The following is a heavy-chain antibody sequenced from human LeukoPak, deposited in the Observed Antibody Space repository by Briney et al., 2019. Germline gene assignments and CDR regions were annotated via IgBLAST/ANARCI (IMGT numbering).Heavy chain of an antibody. CDR1: GFTFSSYW. D-gene: IGHD4-17*01. Sequence: PGGSLRLSCGASGFTFSSYWLSWVRQAPGKGLEWVANIKQDGSEKYYVASVKGRFTISRDNAKNSLYLQMNSLRAEDTAVYFCARGQTTMTNWGQGTLVTVSS. CDR2: IKQDGSEK. J-gene: IGHJ4*02. V-gene: IGHV3-7*03. CDR3: ARGQTTMTN.